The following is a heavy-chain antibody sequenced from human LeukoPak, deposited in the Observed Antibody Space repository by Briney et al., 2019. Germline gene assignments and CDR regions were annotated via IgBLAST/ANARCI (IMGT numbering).Heavy chain of an antibody. Sequence: SVKVSCKASGGSFSDYSISWVRQAPGQGLEWMGRIIAILDTAHYAQKFQGRFTITADKSTTTVYMELSSLRTDDTAVYYCVRSGYDYDWFDPWGQGTLVTVSS. D-gene: IGHD5-12*01. V-gene: IGHV1-69*08. CDR2: IIAILDTA. CDR1: GGSFSDYS. J-gene: IGHJ5*02. CDR3: VRSGYDYDWFDP.